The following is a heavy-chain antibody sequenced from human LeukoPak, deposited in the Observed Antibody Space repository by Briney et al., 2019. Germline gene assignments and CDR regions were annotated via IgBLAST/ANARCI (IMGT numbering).Heavy chain of an antibody. Sequence: GGSLRLSCAASGFTFSSYAMHWVRQAPGKGLEWVAVISYDGSNKYYADSVKGRFTISRDNSKNTLYLQMNSLRAEDTAVYYCAKADYGDPNWDYWGQGTLVTVSS. CDR1: GFTFSSYA. J-gene: IGHJ4*02. CDR3: AKADYGDPNWDY. V-gene: IGHV3-30*04. CDR2: ISYDGSNK. D-gene: IGHD4-17*01.